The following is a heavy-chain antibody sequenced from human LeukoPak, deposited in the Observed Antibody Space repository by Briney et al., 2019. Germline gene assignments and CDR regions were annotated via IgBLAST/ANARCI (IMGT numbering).Heavy chain of an antibody. Sequence: GASVKVSCKASGYTFTSYGISWVRQAPGQGLEWMGWISAYNGNTNYAQKLQGRVTMTTDTSTSTAYMELRSLRSEDTAVYYCARAASPWEPGAAFDIWGQGTMVTVSS. J-gene: IGHJ3*02. CDR3: ARAASPWEPGAAFDI. CDR1: GYTFTSYG. D-gene: IGHD1-26*01. CDR2: ISAYNGNT. V-gene: IGHV1-18*01.